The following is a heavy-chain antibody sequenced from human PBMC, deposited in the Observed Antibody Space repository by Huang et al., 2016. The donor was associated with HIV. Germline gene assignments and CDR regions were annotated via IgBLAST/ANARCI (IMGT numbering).Heavy chain of an antibody. CDR1: GGSLHGYY. J-gene: IGHJ2*01. Sequence: QVQLYQWGAGPLRPSETLSLTCGVSGGSLHGYYWNWLRQSPGRGLEWIGEVNHCGSTKYNPSLKSRVTRAVDTSKIQFSLNLTSVTATDTADYYCATSRSGSGWFLDIWGRGTLVSVS. CDR3: ATSRSGSGWFLDI. D-gene: IGHD6-19*01. V-gene: IGHV4-34*01. CDR2: VNHCGST.